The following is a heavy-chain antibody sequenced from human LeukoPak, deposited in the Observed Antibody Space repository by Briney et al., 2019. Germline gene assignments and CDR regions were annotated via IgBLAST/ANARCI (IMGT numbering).Heavy chain of an antibody. J-gene: IGHJ5*02. CDR2: IWYDGSNK. V-gene: IGHV3-33*06. D-gene: IGHD6-6*01. CDR3: AKDGKYRARPVDWFDP. CDR1: GFTFSSYG. Sequence: GGSLRLSCAASGFTFSSYGMHWVRQAPGKGLEWVAVIWYDGSNKYYADSVKGRFTISRDNSKNTLYLQMNSLRAEDTAVYYCAKDGKYRARPVDWFDPWGQGTLVTVCS.